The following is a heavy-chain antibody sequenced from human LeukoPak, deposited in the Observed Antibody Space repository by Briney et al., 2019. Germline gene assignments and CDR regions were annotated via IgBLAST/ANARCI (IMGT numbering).Heavy chain of an antibody. CDR2: ISSSSSYI. CDR1: GFTFSSYS. CDR3: ARDPDEIAAAAPANWLDP. J-gene: IGHJ5*02. V-gene: IGHV3-21*01. Sequence: PGGSLRLSCAASGFTFSSYSMNWVRQAPGKGLEWVSSISSSSSYIYYADSVKGRFTISRDNAKNSLYLQMNSLRAEDTAVYYCARDPDEIAAAAPANWLDPWGQGTLVTVSS. D-gene: IGHD6-13*01.